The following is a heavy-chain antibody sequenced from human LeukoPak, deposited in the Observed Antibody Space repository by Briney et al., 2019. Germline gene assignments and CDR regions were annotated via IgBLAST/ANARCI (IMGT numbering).Heavy chain of an antibody. Sequence: GESLKISCKGSGYSFTSYWIGWVRQMPGKGLEWMGIIYPGDSDTRYSPSFQGQVTISADKSISTAYLQWSSLKASDTAMHYCARSPTDYPPTFDYWGQGTLVTVSS. CDR3: ARSPTDYPPTFDY. CDR2: IYPGDSDT. CDR1: GYSFTSYW. V-gene: IGHV5-51*01. J-gene: IGHJ4*02. D-gene: IGHD5-12*01.